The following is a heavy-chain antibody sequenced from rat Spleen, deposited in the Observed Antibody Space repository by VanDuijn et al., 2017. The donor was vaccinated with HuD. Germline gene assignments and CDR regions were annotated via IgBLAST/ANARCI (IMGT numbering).Heavy chain of an antibody. J-gene: IGHJ2*01. CDR2: ITNSGGST. CDR1: GFTFSNYG. V-gene: IGHV5S13*01. CDR3: TRGDY. Sequence: EVHLVESGGGLVQPGRSLKLSCAASGFTFSNYGMAWVRQAPTKGLEWVASITNSGGSTYYPDSVKGRFTISRDNAKSTLYLQMNSLRSEDTATYYCTRGDYWGQGVMVTVSS.